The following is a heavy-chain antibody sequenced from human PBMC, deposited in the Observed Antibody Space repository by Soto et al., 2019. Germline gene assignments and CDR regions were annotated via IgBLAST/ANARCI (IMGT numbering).Heavy chain of an antibody. CDR3: ARVRTIYYYYAMDV. Sequence: QVQLVQSGAEVKKPGASVKVSCKASGYTFTSYDINWVRQATGQGLEWMGWMNPNSGNTGYAQKFQGRVTMTRNTSISTAYMELSSLRPEDTAVYYCARVRTIYYYYAMDVWGQGTTVTVSS. CDR2: MNPNSGNT. D-gene: IGHD2-21*01. J-gene: IGHJ6*02. V-gene: IGHV1-8*01. CDR1: GYTFTSYD.